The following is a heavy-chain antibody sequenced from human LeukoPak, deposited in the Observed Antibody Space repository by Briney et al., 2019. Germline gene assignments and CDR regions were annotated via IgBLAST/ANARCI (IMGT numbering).Heavy chain of an antibody. CDR1: GDSVSSNSAA. CDR3: ARQYCDILTGYSPFDWFDP. V-gene: IGHV6-1*01. CDR2: TYYRPKWYN. D-gene: IGHD3-9*01. Sequence: SQTLSLTCAISGDSVSSNSAAWNWIRQSPSRGLEWLGRTYYRPKWYNDYAVSVKSRITINPDTSKNQFSLQLNSVTPEDTAVYYCARQYCDILTGYSPFDWFDPWGQGTLVTVSS. J-gene: IGHJ5*02.